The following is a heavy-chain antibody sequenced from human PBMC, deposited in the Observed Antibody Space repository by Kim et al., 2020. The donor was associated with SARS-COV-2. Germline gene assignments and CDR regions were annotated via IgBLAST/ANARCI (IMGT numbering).Heavy chain of an antibody. D-gene: IGHD4-17*01. Sequence: LKSRVTISVDTSKNQFSLKLSSVTAADTAVYYCAGEAGRATVTHPPGFDYWGQGTLVTVSS. V-gene: IGHV4-31*02. J-gene: IGHJ4*02. CDR3: AGEAGRATVTHPPGFDY.